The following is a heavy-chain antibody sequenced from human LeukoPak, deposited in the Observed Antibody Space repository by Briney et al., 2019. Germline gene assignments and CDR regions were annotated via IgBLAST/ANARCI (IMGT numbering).Heavy chain of an antibody. D-gene: IGHD2-2*01. CDR3: ANHFACGSTSCPPFDS. V-gene: IGHV3-21*01. J-gene: IGHJ4*02. CDR1: GFTFNTYS. Sequence: GGSLRLSCAASGFTFNTYSMNWVRQDPGKGLEWVSSISDNSNYIYYSDSVEGRFTISRDNAKNSLYLQMNSLRVEDTAVYYCANHFACGSTSCPPFDSWGQGTLVTDPS. CDR2: ISDNSNYI.